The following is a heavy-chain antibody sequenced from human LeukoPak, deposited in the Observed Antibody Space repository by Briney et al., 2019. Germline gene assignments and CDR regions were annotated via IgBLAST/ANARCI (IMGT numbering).Heavy chain of an antibody. Sequence: GGSQSLLCAASVFTVSSNYMPWARQAPEKWLECLSFIYIRGDTYLADSLKGRFPISKNNSKNTVYLQMNSLRAEETAVYYCAKGLRYSSGTNWFDPWGQGTLVTVSS. D-gene: IGHD6-19*01. V-gene: IGHV3-66*01. CDR1: VFTVSSNY. CDR3: AKGLRYSSGTNWFDP. CDR2: IYIRGDT. J-gene: IGHJ5*02.